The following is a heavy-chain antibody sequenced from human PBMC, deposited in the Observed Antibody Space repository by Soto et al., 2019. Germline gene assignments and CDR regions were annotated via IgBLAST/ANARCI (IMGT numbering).Heavy chain of an antibody. J-gene: IGHJ4*02. CDR3: SRVSPARRGYFDY. V-gene: IGHV4-59*01. D-gene: IGHD6-6*01. CDR1: GGSISSYY. CDR2: IYYSGST. Sequence: QVQLQESGPGLVKPSETLSLTCTVSGGSISSYYWSWIRQPPGEGLEWIGYIYYSGSTNYNPSLKSRVTISVDTSKNQFSLKLSSVTAADTAVYYCSRVSPARRGYFDYWGQGTLVTVSS.